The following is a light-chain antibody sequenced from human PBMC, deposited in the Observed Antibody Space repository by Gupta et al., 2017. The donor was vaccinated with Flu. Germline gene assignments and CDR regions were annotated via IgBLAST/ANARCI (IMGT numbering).Light chain of an antibody. CDR1: KLGDKY. Sequence: SYELTQPPSVSVSPGQTASITCSGDKLGDKYARWYQQKPGQSPVLVIYQDSKRPSGIPERFSGSNSGNTATLTISETQAMDEADYYCQAWDSSTHVVFGGGTKLTVL. CDR3: QAWDSSTHVV. CDR2: QDS. V-gene: IGLV3-1*01. J-gene: IGLJ2*01.